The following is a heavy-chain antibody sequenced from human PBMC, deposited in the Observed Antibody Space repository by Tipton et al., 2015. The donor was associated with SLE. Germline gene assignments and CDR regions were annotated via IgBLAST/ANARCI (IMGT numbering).Heavy chain of an antibody. V-gene: IGHV4-61*02. D-gene: IGHD4-17*01. CDR1: GGSIGSGTYY. CDR2: IYTIGST. J-gene: IGHJ4*02. Sequence: TLSLTCTVSGGSIGSGTYYWSWIRQPAGKGVEWIGRIYTIGSTTYNPSLKSRVTISVDTSKNQFSLKLSSVTAADTAVYYCAREGMTTVTTGAFDYWGQGTLVTVSS. CDR3: AREGMTTVTTGAFDY.